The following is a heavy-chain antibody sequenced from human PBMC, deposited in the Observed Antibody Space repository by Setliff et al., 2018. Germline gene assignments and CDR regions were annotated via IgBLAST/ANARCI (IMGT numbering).Heavy chain of an antibody. Sequence: GGSLRLSCAASGFTFSSYAMSWVRQAPGKGLEWVSAISGSGGGTYYADSVKGRFTISRDNSKNTLYLQMNSLRAEDTAVYYCAKVNNRFWSGYYPYYYAMDVWGQGTTVTVSS. J-gene: IGHJ6*02. D-gene: IGHD3-3*01. V-gene: IGHV3-23*01. CDR1: GFTFSSYA. CDR2: ISGSGGGT. CDR3: AKVNNRFWSGYYPYYYAMDV.